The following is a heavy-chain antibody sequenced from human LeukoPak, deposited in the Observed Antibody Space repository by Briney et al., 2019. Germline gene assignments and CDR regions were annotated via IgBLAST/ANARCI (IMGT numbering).Heavy chain of an antibody. CDR2: IYYSGST. CDR3: ARTGPIKYY. Sequence: SETLSLTCAVSGGSISSGGYYWSCIRQHPGKGLEWIGYIYYSGSTYSNPSLKRRATLSVDTSKNQFSLKMSFVTYAATPVYYCARTGPIKYYWGQGTLVSVSS. J-gene: IGHJ4*02. V-gene: IGHV4-31*11. CDR1: GGSISSGGYY.